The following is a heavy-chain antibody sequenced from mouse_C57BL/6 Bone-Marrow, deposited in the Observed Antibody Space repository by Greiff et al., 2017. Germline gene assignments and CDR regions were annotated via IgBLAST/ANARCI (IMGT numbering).Heavy chain of an antibody. CDR2: IDPSDSYT. CDR3: ARWDYAMDY. CDR1: GYTFTSYW. J-gene: IGHJ4*01. V-gene: IGHV1-69*01. Sequence: QSCKASGYTFTSYWMHWVKQRPGQGLEWIGEIDPSDSYTNYNQKFKGKSTLTVDKSSSTAYMQLSSLTSEDSAVYYCARWDYAMDYWGQGTSVTVSS.